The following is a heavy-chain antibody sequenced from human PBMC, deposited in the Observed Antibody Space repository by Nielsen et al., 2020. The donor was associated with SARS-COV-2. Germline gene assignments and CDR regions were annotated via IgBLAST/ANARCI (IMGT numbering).Heavy chain of an antibody. CDR1: GYTLTELL. V-gene: IGHV1-24*01. CDR2: FYPEDGET. Sequence: ASVKVSCKVPGYTLTELLMHWVRQAPGKGLEWMGGFYPEDGETIYAQTFQGRVNMTEDTSTDTAYMELSSLRSEDTAVYYCARDSDIVGALGAFDIWGQGTMVTVSS. D-gene: IGHD1-26*01. CDR3: ARDSDIVGALGAFDI. J-gene: IGHJ3*02.